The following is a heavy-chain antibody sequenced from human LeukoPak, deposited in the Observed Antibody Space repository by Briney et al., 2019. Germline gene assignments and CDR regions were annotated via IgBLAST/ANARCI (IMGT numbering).Heavy chain of an antibody. Sequence: GGSLRLSCEASGFTFSAYTMNWVRQAPGKGLEWVANINQNGSDKYYVESVKGRFTISRDNAKNSLYLQMNGLRDEDTAVYYCARGAGWPNWGQGTLVTVSS. CDR2: INQNGSDK. CDR1: GFTFSAYT. CDR3: ARGAGWPN. V-gene: IGHV3-7*01. J-gene: IGHJ4*02. D-gene: IGHD6-19*01.